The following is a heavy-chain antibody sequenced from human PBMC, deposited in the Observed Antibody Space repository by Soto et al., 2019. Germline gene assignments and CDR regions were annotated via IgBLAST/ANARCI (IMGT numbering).Heavy chain of an antibody. CDR2: IYHSGST. CDR1: GGSISSGVYS. Sequence: PSETLSITCAASGGSISSGVYSWSWIRQPPGKGLEWIGYIYHSGSTYYNPSLKSRVTISVDRSKNQFSLKLSSVTAADTAVYYCARGRVNYDILTGYSTYYFGYWGQGTLATVSS. D-gene: IGHD3-9*01. V-gene: IGHV4-30-2*01. CDR3: ARGRVNYDILTGYSTYYFGY. J-gene: IGHJ4*02.